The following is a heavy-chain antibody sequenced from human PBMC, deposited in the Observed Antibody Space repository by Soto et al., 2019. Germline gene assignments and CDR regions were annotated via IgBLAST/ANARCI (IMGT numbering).Heavy chain of an antibody. CDR3: ARNQPQRYCSGGTCRPAYGMDV. Sequence: SETLSLTCTVSGGSISSDSFYWAWIRQPPGKGLEWIGIIYYSGDTYYNPSLAGRLTTSVDTSNQFSLTLRSVTAADTALYYCARNQPQRYCSGGTCRPAYGMDVWGQGTTVTVSS. J-gene: IGHJ6*02. CDR2: IYYSGDT. CDR1: GGSISSDSFY. V-gene: IGHV4-39*01. D-gene: IGHD2-15*01.